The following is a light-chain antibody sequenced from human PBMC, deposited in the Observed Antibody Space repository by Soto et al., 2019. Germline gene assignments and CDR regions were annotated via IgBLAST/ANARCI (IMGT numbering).Light chain of an antibody. Sequence: QSALTQPRSVSGSPGQSITISCTGTSSDVGGYNHVSWYQQHPGKAPKLMIYDVDKRPSGVPDRFSGSKSGNTASLTISGLKTEDEGDYYCCSYAGNYIFVFGGGTKLTVL. J-gene: IGLJ2*01. CDR1: SSDVGGYNH. CDR2: DVD. V-gene: IGLV2-11*01. CDR3: CSYAGNYIFV.